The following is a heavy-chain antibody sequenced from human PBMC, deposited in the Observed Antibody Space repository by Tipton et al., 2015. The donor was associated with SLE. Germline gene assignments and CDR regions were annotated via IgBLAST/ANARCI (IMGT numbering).Heavy chain of an antibody. V-gene: IGHV4-61*09. CDR1: GGSISSGSYY. Sequence: LRLSCTVSGGSISSGSYYWSWIRQPAGKGLEWIGHIYTSGSTNYNPSLKSRVTISVDTSKNQFSLKLSSVTAADTVVYYCARERAGTDWYFDLWGRGTLVTVSS. D-gene: IGHD6-19*01. J-gene: IGHJ2*01. CDR3: ARERAGTDWYFDL. CDR2: IYTSGST.